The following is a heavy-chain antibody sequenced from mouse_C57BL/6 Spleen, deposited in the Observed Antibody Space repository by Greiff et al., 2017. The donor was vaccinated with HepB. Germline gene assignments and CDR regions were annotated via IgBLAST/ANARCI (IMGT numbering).Heavy chain of an antibody. V-gene: IGHV1-55*01. CDR1: GYTFTSYW. CDR3: VRRGGGSMITTGGYYAMDY. D-gene: IGHD2-4*01. J-gene: IGHJ4*01. CDR2: IYPGSGST. Sequence: VQLQQPGAELVKPGASVKMSCKASGYTFTSYWITWVKQRPGQGLEWIGDIYPGSGSTNYNEKFKSKATLTVDTSSSTAYMQLSSLTSEDSAVYCCVRRGGGSMITTGGYYAMDYWGQGTSVTVSS.